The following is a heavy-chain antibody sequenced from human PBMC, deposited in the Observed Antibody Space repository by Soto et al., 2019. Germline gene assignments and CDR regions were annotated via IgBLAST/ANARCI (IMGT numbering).Heavy chain of an antibody. CDR3: AILTTPTAVTTAFRGGYGLDV. V-gene: IGHV4-61*01. Sequence: QVQLQESGPGLVKPSETLSLTCTVSGGSVSSGNYFWSWIRQPPGKGLEWIGYIHSSGSTNYNPSLKSRVTISVDTSRNQFSLKLTSVTAADTAGHYCAILTTPTAVTTAFRGGYGLDVWGQGTTVTVSS. D-gene: IGHD4-17*01. J-gene: IGHJ6*02. CDR1: GGSVSSGNYF. CDR2: IHSSGST.